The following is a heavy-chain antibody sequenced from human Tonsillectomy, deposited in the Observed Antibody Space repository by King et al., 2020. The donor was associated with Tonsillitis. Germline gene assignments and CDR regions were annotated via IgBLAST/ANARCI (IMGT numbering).Heavy chain of an antibody. CDR3: ARITPSYYYDSTKYYFDY. J-gene: IGHJ4*02. V-gene: IGHV4-39*01. CDR1: GGSISSSSYY. CDR2: IYYRGST. Sequence: LQLQESGPGLVKPSETLSLTCTVSGGSISSSSYYWGWIRQPPGKGLEWIGSIYYRGSTYYNPSLKSRVTLSVDTSKNQFSLKLNSVTAADTAVYYCARITPSYYYDSTKYYFDYWGQGTLVTVSS. D-gene: IGHD3-22*01.